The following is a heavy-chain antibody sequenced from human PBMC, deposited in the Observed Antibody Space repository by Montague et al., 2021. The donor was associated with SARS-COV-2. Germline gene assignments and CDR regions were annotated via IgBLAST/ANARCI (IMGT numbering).Heavy chain of an antibody. CDR2: IYYSGST. Sequence: SETLSLTCTVSGGSISSSSYYWGWIRQPPGKGLEWIGSIYYSGSTYYNPSLKSRVTISVDTSKNQFSLKLSSVTAADTAVYYCARKEMKYISIWSTEGNWFDPWGQGTLVTVSS. V-gene: IGHV4-39*01. D-gene: IGHD6-13*01. CDR3: ARKEMKYISIWSTEGNWFDP. CDR1: GGSISSSSYY. J-gene: IGHJ5*02.